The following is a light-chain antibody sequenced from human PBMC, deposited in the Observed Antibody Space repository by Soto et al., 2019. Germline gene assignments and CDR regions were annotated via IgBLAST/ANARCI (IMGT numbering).Light chain of an antibody. Sequence: EIVLTQSPATQSLSPGERATLSCRASQSVRNFLAWYQQKPGQAPRLLIYDASNRATGIPARFSGSGSGTDFTLTISSLEPEDFAFYYCQQRRNWLTFGGGTKLEIK. V-gene: IGKV3-11*01. CDR1: QSVRNF. CDR3: QQRRNWLT. J-gene: IGKJ4*01. CDR2: DAS.